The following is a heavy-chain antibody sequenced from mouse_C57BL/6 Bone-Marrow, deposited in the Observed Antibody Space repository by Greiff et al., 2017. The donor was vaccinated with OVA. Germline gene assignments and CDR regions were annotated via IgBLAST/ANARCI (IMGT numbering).Heavy chain of an antibody. CDR3: ASSGTWFAY. D-gene: IGHD4-1*01. J-gene: IGHJ3*01. V-gene: IGHV1-82*01. CDR1: GYAFSSSW. Sequence: QVQLQQSGPELVKPGASVKISCKASGYAFSSSWMNWVKQRPGKGLEWIGRIYPGDGDTNYNGKFKGKATITADTSSNTAYLQLSSLTSEDTAVYYCASSGTWFAYWGQGTLVTVSA. CDR2: IYPGDGDT.